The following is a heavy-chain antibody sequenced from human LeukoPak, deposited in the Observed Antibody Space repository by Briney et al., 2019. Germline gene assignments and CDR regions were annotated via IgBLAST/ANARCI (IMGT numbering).Heavy chain of an antibody. CDR1: GFTFSSYG. J-gene: IGHJ4*02. CDR2: ISYDGSNK. V-gene: IGHV3-30*18. D-gene: IGHD2-2*01. CDR3: AKDSHEGSISDY. Sequence: PGGSLRLSCAASGFTFSSYGMHWVRQAPGKGLEWVAVISYDGSNKYYADSVKGRFTISRDNSKNTLYLQMNSLRAEDTAVYYCAKDSHEGSISDYWGQGTLVTVSS.